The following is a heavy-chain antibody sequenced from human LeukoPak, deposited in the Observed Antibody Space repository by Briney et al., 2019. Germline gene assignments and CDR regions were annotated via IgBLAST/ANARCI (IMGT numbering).Heavy chain of an antibody. V-gene: IGHV3-23*01. J-gene: IGHJ4*02. D-gene: IGHD4-17*01. CDR3: AKDADDYGDYLLHY. CDR2: ISGSGGST. Sequence: GGSLRLSCAASGFNFNFYLMNWVRQAPGKRLERVSGISGSGGSTFYADSVKGRFTISRDNSKNSVFLQMNSLRDEDTAVYYCAKDADDYGDYLLHYWGQGTLVTVSS. CDR1: GFNFNFYL.